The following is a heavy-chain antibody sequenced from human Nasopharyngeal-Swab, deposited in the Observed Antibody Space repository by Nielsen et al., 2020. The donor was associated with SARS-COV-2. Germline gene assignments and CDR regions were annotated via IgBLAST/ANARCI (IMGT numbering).Heavy chain of an antibody. V-gene: IGHV3-7*01. Sequence: GGSLRLSCAASGFTFRRYWMSWVRQAPGKGLEWVANIKQDGGEKNYVDSVKGRFTISRDNAKNTLSLQMNSLRAEDTAVYYCARGSSADSGWGYYWGQGTLVTVSS. CDR2: IKQDGGEK. D-gene: IGHD2-15*01. CDR1: GFTFRRYW. CDR3: ARGSSADSGWGYY. J-gene: IGHJ4*02.